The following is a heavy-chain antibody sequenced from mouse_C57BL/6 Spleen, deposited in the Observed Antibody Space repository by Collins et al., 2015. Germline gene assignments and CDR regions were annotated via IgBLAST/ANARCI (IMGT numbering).Heavy chain of an antibody. CDR3: ARRDDGYYGAWFAY. J-gene: IGHJ3*01. Sequence: TSYWMHWVKQRPGQGLERIGNINPSNGGTNYNEKFKSKATLTVDKSSSTAYMQLSSLTSEDSAVYYCARRDDGYYGAWFAYWGQGTLVTVSA. CDR1: TSYW. CDR2: INPSNGGT. D-gene: IGHD2-3*01. V-gene: IGHV1-53*01.